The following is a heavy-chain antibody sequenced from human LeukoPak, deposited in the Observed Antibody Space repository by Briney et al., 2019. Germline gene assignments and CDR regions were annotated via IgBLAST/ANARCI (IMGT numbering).Heavy chain of an antibody. CDR2: INTDGTST. Sequence: GGSLRLSCAASGLTLTTYWMHWVRQAPGKGLVWVSRINTDGTSTNYADSVKGRFTISRDNAKNTLYLQMNSLRAEDTALYYCARLGVPGSYKHFFDYWGQGTLVTVSS. J-gene: IGHJ4*02. CDR1: GLTLTTYW. V-gene: IGHV3-74*01. D-gene: IGHD3-10*01. CDR3: ARLGVPGSYKHFFDY.